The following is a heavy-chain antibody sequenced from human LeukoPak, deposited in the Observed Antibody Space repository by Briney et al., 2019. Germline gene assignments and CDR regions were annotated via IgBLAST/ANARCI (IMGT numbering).Heavy chain of an antibody. Sequence: GGSLRLSCVVSGFTFSSYAMSWVRQAPGKGLEWVSSISSSSSYIYYADSVKGRFTISRDNAKNSLYLQMNSLRAEDTAVYYCARLMITFGGVTPTDYWGQGTLVTVSS. CDR1: GFTFSSYA. V-gene: IGHV3-21*01. CDR3: ARLMITFGGVTPTDY. J-gene: IGHJ4*02. CDR2: ISSSSSYI. D-gene: IGHD3-16*01.